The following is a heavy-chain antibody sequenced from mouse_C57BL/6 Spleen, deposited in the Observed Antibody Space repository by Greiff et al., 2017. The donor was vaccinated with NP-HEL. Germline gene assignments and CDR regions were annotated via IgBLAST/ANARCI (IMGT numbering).Heavy chain of an antibody. CDR2: ISSGSSTI. J-gene: IGHJ1*03. Sequence: EVQGVESGGGLVKPGGSLKLSCAASGFTFSDYGMHWVRQAPEKGLEWVAYISSGSSTIYYADTVKGRFTILRDNAKNTLFLQMTSLRSEDTAMYYGARGCYGSPHWYFDVWGTGTTVTVSS. CDR3: ARGCYGSPHWYFDV. V-gene: IGHV5-17*01. CDR1: GFTFSDYG. D-gene: IGHD1-1*01.